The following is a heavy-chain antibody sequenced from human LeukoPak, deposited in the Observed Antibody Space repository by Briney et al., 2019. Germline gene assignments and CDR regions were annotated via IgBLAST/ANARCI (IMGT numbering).Heavy chain of an antibody. D-gene: IGHD1-26*01. CDR1: GFAFDNYA. Sequence: PGGSLRLACAASGFAFDNYAMAGVRQDTGKGLEWVSNINDNGGQRHYADSVKGRFTISRDNSKNTLFLQMDSLRAEDTAVYYCAKTQWKVGATDYFDYWGQGILVTVSS. J-gene: IGHJ4*02. CDR2: INDNGGQR. V-gene: IGHV3-23*01. CDR3: AKTQWKVGATDYFDY.